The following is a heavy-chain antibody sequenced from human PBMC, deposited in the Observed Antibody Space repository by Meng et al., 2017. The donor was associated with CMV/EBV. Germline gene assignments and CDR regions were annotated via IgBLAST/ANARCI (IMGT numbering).Heavy chain of an antibody. V-gene: IGHV1-24*01. D-gene: IGHD1-7*01. CDR3: ARASRQLELEGNNWFDP. CDR1: GYTLTELS. Sequence: ASVKVSCKVSGYTLTELSRHWVRQAPGKGLEWMGGFDPEDGETIYAQKFQGRVTMTEDTSTDTAYMELSSLRSEDTAVYYCARASRQLELEGNNWFDPWGQGTLVTVSS. CDR2: FDPEDGET. J-gene: IGHJ5*02.